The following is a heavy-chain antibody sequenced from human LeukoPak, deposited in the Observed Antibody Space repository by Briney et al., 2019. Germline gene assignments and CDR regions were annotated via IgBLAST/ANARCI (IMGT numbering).Heavy chain of an antibody. CDR2: IYYSGST. V-gene: IGHV4-39*02. J-gene: IGHJ5*02. D-gene: IGHD5-18*01. CDR3: ARDSSAVDTAMVRGWFDP. CDR1: GGSISSSSYY. Sequence: SETLSLTCTVSGGSISSSSYYWGWIRQPPGKGLEWIGSIYYSGSTYYNPSLKSRVTISVDTSKNQFSLKLSSVTAADTAVYYCARDSSAVDTAMVRGWFDPWGQGTLVTVSS.